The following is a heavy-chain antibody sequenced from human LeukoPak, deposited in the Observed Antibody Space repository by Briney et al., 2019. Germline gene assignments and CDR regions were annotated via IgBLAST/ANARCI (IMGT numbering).Heavy chain of an antibody. Sequence: GASVKVSCKASGYTFTSYGISWVRQAPGQGLEWMGWISAYNGNTNYAQKLQGRVTMTTDTSTSTAYMELRSLRSDDTAVYYCARVKNYYDSSGYEYASLGYWGQGTLVTVSS. CDR1: GYTFTSYG. D-gene: IGHD3-22*01. CDR2: ISAYNGNT. J-gene: IGHJ4*02. V-gene: IGHV1-18*01. CDR3: ARVKNYYDSSGYEYASLGY.